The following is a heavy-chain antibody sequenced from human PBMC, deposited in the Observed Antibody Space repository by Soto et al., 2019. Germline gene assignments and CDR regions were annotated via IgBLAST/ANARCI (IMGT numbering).Heavy chain of an antibody. D-gene: IGHD6-6*01. V-gene: IGHV4-31*03. J-gene: IGHJ5*02. CDR1: CGSISSDANF. CDR2: ISYTGRT. Sequence: PSETLSLTCTVSCGSISSDANFWSWIRQLPGRGLEWIGYISYTGRTYYTPSLNSRLTISLDTSKNLFSLRLSAVTAADTAVYFCARGSFSSSSSWFDPWGQGTRVTVSS. CDR3: ARGSFSSSSSWFDP.